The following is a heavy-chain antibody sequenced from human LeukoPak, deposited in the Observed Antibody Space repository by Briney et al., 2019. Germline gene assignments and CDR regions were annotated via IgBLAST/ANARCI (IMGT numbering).Heavy chain of an antibody. Sequence: SVKVSCKASGGTFSSYAISWVRQAPGQGLEWMGGIIPIFGTANYAQKFQGRVTITADESTSTAYMELSSLRSEDTAVYYCARGGIAAAGSLDYWGQGTLVTVSS. CDR1: GGTFSSYA. CDR2: IIPIFGTA. J-gene: IGHJ4*02. CDR3: ARGGIAAAGSLDY. D-gene: IGHD6-13*01. V-gene: IGHV1-69*01.